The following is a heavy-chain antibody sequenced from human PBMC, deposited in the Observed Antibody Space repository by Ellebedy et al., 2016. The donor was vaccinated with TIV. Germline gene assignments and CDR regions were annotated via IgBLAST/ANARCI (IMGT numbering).Heavy chain of an antibody. CDR3: VSQIALGY. CDR1: GFTFSSFA. CDR2: IKQDASEK. J-gene: IGHJ4*02. V-gene: IGHV3-7*01. D-gene: IGHD3-22*01. Sequence: GGSLRLXXAASGFTFSSFAMHWVRQAPGKGLEWVANIKQDASEKSYVDSVKGRFTISRDNARDSLYLQMNSLRVEDTAVYYCVSQIALGYWGQGTLVTVSS.